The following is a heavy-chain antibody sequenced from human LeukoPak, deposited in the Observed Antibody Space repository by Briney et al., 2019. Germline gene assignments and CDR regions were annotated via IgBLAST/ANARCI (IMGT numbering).Heavy chain of an antibody. Sequence: GGSLRLSCAASGFSFSDNYMSWIRQAPGQGLERVSYISNTGSHTMYAESVRGRFTISRDNAKNSLYLEMNSLRADDTAVYYCARSRGVGPGAYFDYWGQGTVVTVSS. D-gene: IGHD1-26*01. CDR3: ARSRGVGPGAYFDY. V-gene: IGHV3-11*03. J-gene: IGHJ4*02. CDR1: GFSFSDNY. CDR2: ISNTGSHT.